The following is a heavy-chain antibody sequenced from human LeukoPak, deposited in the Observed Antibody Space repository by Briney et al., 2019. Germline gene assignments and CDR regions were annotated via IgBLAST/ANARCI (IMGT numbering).Heavy chain of an antibody. V-gene: IGHV4-61*01. Sequence: SETLSLTCTVSGGSVSSATSYWSWIRQPPGKGLEWIGYIHYSGSTNFNSSLKSRVTISIDTSKNQFSLKLSSVTAADTAVYYCARVYFHESRRIDIWGQGTMVTVSS. D-gene: IGHD3-22*01. CDR1: GGSVSSATSY. CDR3: ARVYFHESRRIDI. J-gene: IGHJ3*02. CDR2: IHYSGST.